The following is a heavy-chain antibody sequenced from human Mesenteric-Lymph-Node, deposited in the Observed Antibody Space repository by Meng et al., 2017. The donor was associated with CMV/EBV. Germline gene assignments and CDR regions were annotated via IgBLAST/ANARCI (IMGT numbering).Heavy chain of an antibody. J-gene: IGHJ4*02. CDR1: GGSINSSTYY. V-gene: IGHV4-39*07. CDR2: IYYSGST. Sequence: GSLRLSCTVSGGSINSSTYYWGWIRQPPGKGLEWVGSIYYSGSTYYNPSLKSRLTMSVDTSKNQFSLKLSSVTAADTALYYCATNYDFWSGYFGPLDYWGQGTLVTVSS. D-gene: IGHD3-3*01. CDR3: ATNYDFWSGYFGPLDY.